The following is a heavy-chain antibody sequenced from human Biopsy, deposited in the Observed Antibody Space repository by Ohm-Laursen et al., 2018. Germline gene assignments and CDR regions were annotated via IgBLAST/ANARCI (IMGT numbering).Heavy chain of an antibody. CDR1: GFSFNTYT. CDR2: IDSSAAST. D-gene: IGHD4-17*01. J-gene: IGHJ4*02. V-gene: IGHV3-23*01. Sequence: SLRLSCTASGFSFNTYTMNWVRQAPGKGLEWVSSIDSSAASTFYADSVKGRFTISRDNSKNTLFLQMNSLRAADTAIYYCASDLNGDPSAFDYWGQGTPVTVSS. CDR3: ASDLNGDPSAFDY.